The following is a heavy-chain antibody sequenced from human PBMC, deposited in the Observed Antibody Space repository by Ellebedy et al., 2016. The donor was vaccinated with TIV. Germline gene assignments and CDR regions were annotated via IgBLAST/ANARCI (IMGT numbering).Heavy chain of an antibody. Sequence: AASVKVSCKASGFTFTSFGISWVRQAPGQGLEWMGWISVYNGNTNYAQNPQGRVSITTDTSARTAYMELRSLRYDDTAVYYCARVGWGYSGGEDNWGQGTLVTVSS. CDR2: ISVYNGNT. D-gene: IGHD5-12*01. CDR1: GFTFTSFG. CDR3: ARVGWGYSGGEDN. J-gene: IGHJ4*02. V-gene: IGHV1-18*04.